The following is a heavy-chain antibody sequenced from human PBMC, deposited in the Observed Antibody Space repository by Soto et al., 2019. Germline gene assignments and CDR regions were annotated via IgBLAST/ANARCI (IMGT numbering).Heavy chain of an antibody. CDR2: ISGSGGST. D-gene: IGHD2-21*02. CDR3: AKDPTVVVTAKPYNWFDP. J-gene: IGHJ5*02. V-gene: IGHV3-23*01. Sequence: GGSLRLSCAASGFTFSSYAMSWVRQAPGKGLEWVSAISGSGGSTYYADSVKGRFTISRDNSKNTLYLQMNSLRAEDTAVYYCAKDPTVVVTAKPYNWFDPWGQGTLVTVSS. CDR1: GFTFSSYA.